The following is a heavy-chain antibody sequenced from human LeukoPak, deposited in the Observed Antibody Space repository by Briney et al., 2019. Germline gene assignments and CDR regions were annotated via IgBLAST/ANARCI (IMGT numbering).Heavy chain of an antibody. CDR1: GYSFTNYW. CDR2: IYPGDSDT. CDR3: ARRGYCSSTSCYEGEAYFDY. Sequence: GESLKISCKGSGYSFTNYWIGWVRQMPGKGLEWMGIIYPGDSDTRYSPSFQGQVTISADKSISTAYLQWSSLKASDTAMYYCARRGYCSSTSCYEGEAYFDYWGQGTLVTVSS. V-gene: IGHV5-51*01. D-gene: IGHD2-2*01. J-gene: IGHJ4*02.